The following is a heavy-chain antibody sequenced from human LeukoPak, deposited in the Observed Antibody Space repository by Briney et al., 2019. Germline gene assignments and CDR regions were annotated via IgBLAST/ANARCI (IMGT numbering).Heavy chain of an antibody. CDR3: ARKSLYSYGEVEAFDI. J-gene: IGHJ3*02. V-gene: IGHV5-51*01. CDR2: IYPGDSDT. CDR1: GYSFTSYW. Sequence: GESLKISCKGSGYSFTSYWIGWVRQMPGKGLEWMGIIYPGDSDTRYSPSFQGQVTISADKSISTAYLQWSSLKASDTAMYYCARKSLYSYGEVEAFDIWGQGTMVTVSS. D-gene: IGHD5-18*01.